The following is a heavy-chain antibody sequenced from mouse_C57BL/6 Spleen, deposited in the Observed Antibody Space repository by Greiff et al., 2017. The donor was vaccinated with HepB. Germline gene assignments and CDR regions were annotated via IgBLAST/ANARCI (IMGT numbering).Heavy chain of an antibody. D-gene: IGHD2-3*01. CDR3: APIYDGYPFAY. CDR2: INPNNGGT. V-gene: IGHV1-26*01. Sequence: EVKLKQSGPELVKPGASVKISCKASGYTFTDYYMNWVKQSHGKSLEWIGDINPNNGGTSYNQKFKGKATLTVDKSSSTAYMELRSLTSEDSAVYYCAPIYDGYPFAYWGQGTLVTVSA. CDR1: GYTFTDYY. J-gene: IGHJ3*01.